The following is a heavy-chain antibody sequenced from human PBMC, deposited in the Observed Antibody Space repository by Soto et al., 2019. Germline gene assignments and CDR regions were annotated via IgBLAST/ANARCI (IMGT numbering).Heavy chain of an antibody. D-gene: IGHD3-10*01. CDR3: ARTPHYYGSGSYFLEGYYYYYGMDV. Sequence: PSETVSLTCTVSGGSISSYYWSWIRQPPGKGLEWIGYIYYSGSTNYNPSLKSRVTISIETSKNQFSLKLSSVTAADTAVYYCARTPHYYGSGSYFLEGYYYYYGMDVWGQGTTVTVSS. CDR1: GGSISSYY. J-gene: IGHJ6*02. CDR2: IYYSGST. V-gene: IGHV4-59*01.